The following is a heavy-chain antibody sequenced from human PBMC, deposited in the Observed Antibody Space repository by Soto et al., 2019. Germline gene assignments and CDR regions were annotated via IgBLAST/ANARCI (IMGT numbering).Heavy chain of an antibody. CDR3: AKDPYDYGDYRPVRPPKNWFDP. CDR2: ISGSGGST. Sequence: EVQLLESGGGLVQPGGSLRLSCAASGFTFSSYAMSWVRQAPGKGLEWVSAISGSGGSTYYADSVKGRFTISRDNSKNTLYLQMNSLRAEDTAVYYCAKDPYDYGDYRPVRPPKNWFDPWGQGTLVTVSS. J-gene: IGHJ5*02. D-gene: IGHD4-17*01. V-gene: IGHV3-23*01. CDR1: GFTFSSYA.